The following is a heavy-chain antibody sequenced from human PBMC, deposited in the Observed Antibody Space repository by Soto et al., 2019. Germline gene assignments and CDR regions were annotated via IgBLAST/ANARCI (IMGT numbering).Heavy chain of an antibody. CDR3: ARDIVADSSGYHEGYFDY. J-gene: IGHJ4*02. Sequence: GESLKISCAASGFTFSSYGMHWVRQAPGKGLEWVAVIWYDGSNKYYADSVKGRFTISRDNSKNTLYLQMNSLRAEDTAVYYCARDIVADSSGYHEGYFDYWGQGTLVTVSS. D-gene: IGHD3-22*01. CDR1: GFTFSSYG. CDR2: IWYDGSNK. V-gene: IGHV3-33*01.